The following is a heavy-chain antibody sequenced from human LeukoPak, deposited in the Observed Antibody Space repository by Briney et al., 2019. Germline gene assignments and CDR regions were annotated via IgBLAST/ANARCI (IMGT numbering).Heavy chain of an antibody. CDR3: VKDQAGTTGNAFDI. J-gene: IGHJ3*02. V-gene: IGHV3-64D*06. Sequence: PGGSLRLSCSVSGLSFSRYPIHWVRQAPGKGLEYVSAISSNGGSTYYADSVKGRFTISRDNSKNTLYLQMSSLRGEDTAVYYCVKDQAGTTGNAFDIWGQGTMVTVPS. CDR2: ISSNGGST. CDR1: GLSFSRYP. D-gene: IGHD1-1*01.